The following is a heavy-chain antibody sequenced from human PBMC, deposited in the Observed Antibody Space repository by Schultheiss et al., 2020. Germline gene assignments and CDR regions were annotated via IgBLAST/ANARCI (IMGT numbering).Heavy chain of an antibody. Sequence: SETLSLTFAVYGGSFSGYYWSWIRQPPGKGLEWIGEINHSGSTNYNPSLKSRVTISVDTSKNQFSLKLSSVTAADTAVYYCARDWYGSGSYAHWGKGTLVTVSS. CDR2: INHSGST. CDR1: GGSFSGYY. V-gene: IGHV4-34*01. J-gene: IGHJ4*02. D-gene: IGHD3-10*01. CDR3: ARDWYGSGSYAH.